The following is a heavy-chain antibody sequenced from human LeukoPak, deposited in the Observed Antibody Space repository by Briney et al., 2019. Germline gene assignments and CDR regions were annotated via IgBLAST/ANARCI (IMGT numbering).Heavy chain of an antibody. CDR3: ARHGLAAAGPWNWFDP. Sequence: SETLSLTCTVSGGSISSYYWSWIRQPPGKGLVWIGYIYTSGSTNYNPSLKSRVTISVETSKNQFSLKLSSVTAADTAVYYCARHGLAAAGPWNWFDPWGQGTLVTVSS. V-gene: IGHV4-4*09. J-gene: IGHJ5*02. CDR2: IYTSGST. CDR1: GGSISSYY. D-gene: IGHD6-13*01.